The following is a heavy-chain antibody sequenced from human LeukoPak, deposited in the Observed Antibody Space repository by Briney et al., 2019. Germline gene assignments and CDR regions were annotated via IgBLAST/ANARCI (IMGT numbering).Heavy chain of an antibody. CDR3: ARGDYGDYDY. V-gene: IGHV3-30-3*01. J-gene: IGHJ4*02. CDR1: GFTFSSYA. D-gene: IGHD4-17*01. CDR2: ISYDGSSK. Sequence: GGSLRLSCAASGFTFSSYAMHWVRQAPGKGLEWVAVISYDGSSKYYAGSVKGRFTISRDNAKNSLYLQMNSLRAEDTALYHCARGDYGDYDYWGQGTLVTVSS.